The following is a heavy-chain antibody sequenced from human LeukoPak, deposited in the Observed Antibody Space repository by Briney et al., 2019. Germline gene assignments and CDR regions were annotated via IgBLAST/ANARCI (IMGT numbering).Heavy chain of an antibody. D-gene: IGHD5-18*01. V-gene: IGHV3-21*01. J-gene: IGHJ4*02. CDR2: ISSSSSYI. CDR1: GFTFSSYS. Sequence: GGSLRLSCAASGFTFSSYSMNWVRQAPGKGLEWVSSISSSSSYIYYADSVKGRFTISRDNAKNSLYLQTNSLRAEDTAVYYCASLNTAMAPGDYWGQGTLVTVSS. CDR3: ASLNTAMAPGDY.